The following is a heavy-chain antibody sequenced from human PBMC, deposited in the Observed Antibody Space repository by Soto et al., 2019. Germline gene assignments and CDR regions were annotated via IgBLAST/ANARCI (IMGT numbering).Heavy chain of an antibody. J-gene: IGHJ6*02. CDR2: IMPVFATP. V-gene: IGHV1-69*12. Sequence: QVQLVQSGAEVKKPGSSVKVSCKASGSTFSTSAISWVRQAPGQGLEWVGGIMPVFATPDYAQKFQGRVTISANESTTTAYLELTXLRTDVTAVYYCARDKDRQQLGGNYYYILDVWGQGTAIIVSS. CDR1: GSTFSTSA. CDR3: ARDKDRQQLGGNYYYILDV. D-gene: IGHD3-3*02.